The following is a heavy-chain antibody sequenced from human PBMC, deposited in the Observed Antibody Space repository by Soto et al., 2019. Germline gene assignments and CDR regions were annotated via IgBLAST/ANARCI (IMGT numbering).Heavy chain of an antibody. D-gene: IGHD2-2*01. V-gene: IGHV3-30*18. Sequence: PGGSLRLSCAASGFTFSTYGIHWVRQAPGKGLEWVALISYDGSNKYYADSVKGRFTLSRDNSKNTLNLQMNSLRPEDTAVYYCAKDRGPLHCSSVSCYGEGLDYWGQGTLVTSPQ. CDR1: GFTFSTYG. CDR2: ISYDGSNK. CDR3: AKDRGPLHCSSVSCYGEGLDY. J-gene: IGHJ4*02.